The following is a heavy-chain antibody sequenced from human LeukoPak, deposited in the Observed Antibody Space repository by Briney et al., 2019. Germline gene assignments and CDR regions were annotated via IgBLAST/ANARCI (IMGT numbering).Heavy chain of an antibody. D-gene: IGHD3-3*01. Sequence: PGGSLRLSCAASGFTFSSYWMHWVRQAPGKGLVWVSRVNSDGSSTSYADSVKGRFTISRDNAKNTLYLQMNSLRAEDTAVYYCARDPGDFWSGYYFDYWGQGTLVTVSS. CDR2: VNSDGSST. J-gene: IGHJ4*02. CDR3: ARDPGDFWSGYYFDY. V-gene: IGHV3-74*01. CDR1: GFTFSSYW.